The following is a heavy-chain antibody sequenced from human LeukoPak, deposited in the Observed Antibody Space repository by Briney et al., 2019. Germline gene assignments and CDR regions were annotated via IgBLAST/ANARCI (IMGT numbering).Heavy chain of an antibody. CDR3: ASPMVRGVIIT. J-gene: IGHJ5*02. D-gene: IGHD3-10*01. V-gene: IGHV4-4*02. CDR1: GGSISSSNW. CDR2: IYHSGST. Sequence: SETLSLTCAVSGGSISSSNWWSWVRQPPGKGLEWIGEIYHSGSTNYSPSLKSRVTISVDKSKNQFSLKLSSVTAADTAVYYCASPMVRGVIITWGQGTLVTVSS.